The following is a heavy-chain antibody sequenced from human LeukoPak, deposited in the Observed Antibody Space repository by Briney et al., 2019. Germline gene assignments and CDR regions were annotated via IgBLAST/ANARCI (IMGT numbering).Heavy chain of an antibody. CDR3: ARARQWLVYFDY. J-gene: IGHJ4*02. CDR2: IYYSGST. V-gene: IGHV4-59*06. Sequence: SETLSLTCTVSGGSISSYYWSWIRQPPGKGLEWIGYIYYSGSTYYNPSLKSRVTISVDTSKNQFSLKLSSVTAADTAVYYCARARQWLVYFDYWGQGTLVTVSS. D-gene: IGHD6-19*01. CDR1: GGSISSYY.